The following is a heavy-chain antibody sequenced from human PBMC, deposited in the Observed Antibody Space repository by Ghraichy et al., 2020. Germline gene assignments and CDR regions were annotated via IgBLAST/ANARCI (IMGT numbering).Heavy chain of an antibody. V-gene: IGHV3-53*01. D-gene: IGHD6-19*01. J-gene: IGHJ5*01. CDR1: GFTVSSSY. Sequence: GESLNISCAASGFTVSSSYMSWVRQAPGKGLEWVSVIYSGGSTYYADSVKGRFTISRDNSKNTLYLQMNSLRAEDTAVYYCARDGSGWYLVSWGQGILVSVSS. CDR2: IYSGGST. CDR3: ARDGSGWYLVS.